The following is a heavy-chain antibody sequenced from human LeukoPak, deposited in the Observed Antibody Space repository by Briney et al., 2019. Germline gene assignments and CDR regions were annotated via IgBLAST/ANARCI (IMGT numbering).Heavy chain of an antibody. J-gene: IGHJ6*02. CDR2: INQDGNEK. Sequence: GGSLRLSCAASGFTFSGYWMSWVRQAPGTGREWVANINQDGNEKYSVDSVKGRFTVSRDNAKNSLYLEMNSLRADDTGVYYCALSMVRGPFSFYYYGVDVWGPGTAVTVSS. V-gene: IGHV3-7*01. D-gene: IGHD3-10*01. CDR1: GFTFSGYW. CDR3: ALSMVRGPFSFYYYGVDV.